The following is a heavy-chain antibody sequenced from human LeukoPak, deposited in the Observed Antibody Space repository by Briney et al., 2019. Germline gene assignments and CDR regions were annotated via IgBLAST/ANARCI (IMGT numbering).Heavy chain of an antibody. CDR2: IYSGGST. Sequence: GGSLRLSCAASGITVSSNYMAWVRQAPGKGLEWVSVIYSGGSTYYADSVKGRFTISRDNSKNTLYLQMNSLRAEDTAVYYCARDPAGYSSGWYYFDYWGQGTLVTVSS. CDR1: GITVSSNY. D-gene: IGHD6-19*01. CDR3: ARDPAGYSSGWYYFDY. J-gene: IGHJ4*02. V-gene: IGHV3-66*01.